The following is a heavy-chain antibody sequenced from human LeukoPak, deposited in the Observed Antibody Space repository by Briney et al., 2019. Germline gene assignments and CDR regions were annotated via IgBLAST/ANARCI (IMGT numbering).Heavy chain of an antibody. V-gene: IGHV3-74*01. J-gene: IGHJ4*02. CDR3: ARDGWGYYDSSGYYGHYFDY. CDR1: GFTFSSYW. D-gene: IGHD3-22*01. CDR2: INSDGSST. Sequence: GGSLRLSCAASGFTFSSYWMHWVRQAPGKGLVWVSRINSDGSSTSYADSVKGRFTISRDNAKNTLYLQMNSLRAEDTAVYYCARDGWGYYDSSGYYGHYFDYWGQGTLVTVSS.